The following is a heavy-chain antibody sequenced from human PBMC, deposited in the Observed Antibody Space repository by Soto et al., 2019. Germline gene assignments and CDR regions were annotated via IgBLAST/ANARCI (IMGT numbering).Heavy chain of an antibody. D-gene: IGHD6-13*01. CDR1: GFTFSDYY. CDR3: ARGTTGYSSSWYVDYYYYMDV. J-gene: IGHJ6*03. Sequence: LRLSCAASGFTFSDYYMSWIRQAPGKGLEWVSYISSSGSTIYYADSVKGRFTISRDNAKNSLYLQMNSLRAEDTAVYYCARGTTGYSSSWYVDYYYYMDVWGKGTTVTVSS. CDR2: ISSSGSTI. V-gene: IGHV3-11*01.